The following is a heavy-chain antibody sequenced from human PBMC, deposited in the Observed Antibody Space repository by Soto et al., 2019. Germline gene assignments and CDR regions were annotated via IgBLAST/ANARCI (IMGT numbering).Heavy chain of an antibody. Sequence: ASVKVSCKASGYTFTSYYMHWVRQAPGQGLEWMGIINPSGGSTSCAQKFQGRVTMTRDTSTSTVYMELSSLRSEDTAVYYCARGGAVDTAMDSNWFDPWGQGTLVTVSS. CDR2: INPSGGST. V-gene: IGHV1-46*01. D-gene: IGHD5-18*01. J-gene: IGHJ5*02. CDR3: ARGGAVDTAMDSNWFDP. CDR1: GYTFTSYY.